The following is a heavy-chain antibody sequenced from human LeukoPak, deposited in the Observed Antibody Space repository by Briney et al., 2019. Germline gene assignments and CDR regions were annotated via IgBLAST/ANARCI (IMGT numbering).Heavy chain of an antibody. CDR1: GYTFTSYG. Sequence: ASVKVSCKASGYTFTSYGISWVRQARGQGLEGMGWISAYNGNTNYAQKLQGRVTMTTDTSTSTAYMELRSLRSDDTAVYYCAREATVVTPPAFDIWGQGTMVTVSS. CDR2: ISAYNGNT. D-gene: IGHD4-23*01. V-gene: IGHV1-18*01. CDR3: AREATVVTPPAFDI. J-gene: IGHJ3*02.